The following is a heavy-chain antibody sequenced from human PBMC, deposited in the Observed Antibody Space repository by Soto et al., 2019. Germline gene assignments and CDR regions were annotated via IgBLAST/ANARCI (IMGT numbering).Heavy chain of an antibody. CDR1: GDIFNRYT. CDR2: IIPVVGGP. D-gene: IGHD2-15*01. J-gene: IGHJ5*02. Sequence: QVQLVQSGAEVKKPGSSVRVACKASGDIFNRYTISWVRQAPGLGLEWMGRIIPVVGGPNYAEKFRGRVTITAAKATTSVYLEVRRVRSDDTASYYCEGAEGSGGSWYGSLGQGTLVTVSS. CDR3: EGAEGSGGSWYGS. V-gene: IGHV1-69*02.